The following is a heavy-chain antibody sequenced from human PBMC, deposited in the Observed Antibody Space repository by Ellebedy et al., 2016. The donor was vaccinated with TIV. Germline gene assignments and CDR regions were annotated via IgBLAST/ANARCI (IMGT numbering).Heavy chain of an antibody. CDR2: IYRPDRT. D-gene: IGHD4-17*01. J-gene: IGHJ4*02. CDR3: VRDDYGDKWGAI. CDR1: GFPVSFNY. V-gene: IGHV3-66*01. Sequence: GESLKISCAASGFPVSFNYMSWVRQAPGKGLEWVSVIYRPDRTYYADSVNGRFSISRDNSQNTVFLLLNSLGVEDTAVYYCVRDDYGDKWGAIWGQGTLVTVSS.